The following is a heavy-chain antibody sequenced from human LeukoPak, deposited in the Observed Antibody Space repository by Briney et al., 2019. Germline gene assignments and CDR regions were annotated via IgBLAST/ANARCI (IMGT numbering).Heavy chain of an antibody. CDR2: IYTSGST. V-gene: IGHV4-61*02. Sequence: PSETLSLTCTVSGGSISSGSYYWSWIRQPAGTGLEWIGRIYTSGSTNYNPSLKSRVTISVDTSKNQFSLKLSSVTAADTAVYYCARAYCGGDCYLWEDHWGQGTLVTVSS. CDR3: ARAYCGGDCYLWEDH. J-gene: IGHJ4*02. CDR1: GGSISSGSYY. D-gene: IGHD2-21*02.